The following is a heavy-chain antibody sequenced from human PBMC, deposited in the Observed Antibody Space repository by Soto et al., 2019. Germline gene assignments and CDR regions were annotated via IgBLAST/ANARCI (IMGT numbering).Heavy chain of an antibody. Sequence: EVQLLESGGGLVRPGGSLRLSCAASGFTFYNYAMNWVRQAPGKGLEWVSTVSGGGDGTYYADSVKGRLTISRDNSRNPGYLQMSSLGAEDTAVYYCAKKGLGSLATYCTTGDCDYAFDGWGQGTLVTVSS. V-gene: IGHV3-23*01. D-gene: IGHD2-8*01. CDR3: AKKGLGSLATYCTTGDCDYAFDG. J-gene: IGHJ3*01. CDR2: VSGGGDGT. CDR1: GFTFYNYA.